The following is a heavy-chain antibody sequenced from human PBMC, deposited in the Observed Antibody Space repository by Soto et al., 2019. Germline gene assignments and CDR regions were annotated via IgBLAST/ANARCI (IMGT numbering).Heavy chain of an antibody. Sequence: PSDTLSLTCTVSGGSISISSYYWGWILHPPGKGLEWIGSIYYSGSTYYNPSLKSRVTISVDTSKNQFSLKLSSVTAADTAVYYCARRDEDYYDSSGYYYFDYWGQGTLVTVSS. V-gene: IGHV4-39*01. CDR3: ARRDEDYYDSSGYYYFDY. CDR1: GGSISISSYY. D-gene: IGHD3-22*01. J-gene: IGHJ4*02. CDR2: IYYSGST.